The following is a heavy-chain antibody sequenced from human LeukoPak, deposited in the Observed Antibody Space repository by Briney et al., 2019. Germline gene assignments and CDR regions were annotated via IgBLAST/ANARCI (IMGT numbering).Heavy chain of an antibody. CDR1: GGSISSYY. CDR2: IHYSGTT. J-gene: IGHJ3*02. CDR3: ARVSLLLGNAFDI. D-gene: IGHD2-15*01. V-gene: IGHV4-59*12. Sequence: SETLSLTCTVSGGSISSYYWNWIRQPPGKGLEWIGYIHYSGTTNYNPSLKSRVTISVDTSKNQFSLKLSSVTAADTAVYYCARVSLLLGNAFDIWGQGTMVTVSS.